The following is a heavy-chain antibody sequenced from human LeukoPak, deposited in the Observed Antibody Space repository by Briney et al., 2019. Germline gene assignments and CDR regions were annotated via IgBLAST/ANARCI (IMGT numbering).Heavy chain of an antibody. J-gene: IGHJ4*02. V-gene: IGHV1-2*02. CDR3: ARDLSGTDPDY. CDR2: INPNSGGT. CDR1: GYTFTGYY. Sequence: AASVKVSCKASGYTFTGYYMRWVRQAPGQGLEWMGWINPNSGGTNYAQKFQGRVTMTRDTSISTAYMELSRLRSDDTAVYYCARDLSGTDPDYWGQGTLVTVSS. D-gene: IGHD6-13*01.